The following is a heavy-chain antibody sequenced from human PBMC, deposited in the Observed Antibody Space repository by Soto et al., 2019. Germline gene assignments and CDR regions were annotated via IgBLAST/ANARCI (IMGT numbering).Heavy chain of an antibody. J-gene: IGHJ4*02. D-gene: IGHD3-9*01. CDR3: AIDRGYDILTGYYTLQVFDY. CDR1: GYTFTSYG. V-gene: IGHV1-18*01. CDR2: ISAYNGNT. Sequence: ASVKVSCKASGYTFTSYGISWVRQAPGQGLEWMGWISAYNGNTNYAQKLQGRVTMTTDTSTSTAYMELRSLRSDDTAVYYCAIDRGYDILTGYYTLQVFDYWGQGTLVTVSS.